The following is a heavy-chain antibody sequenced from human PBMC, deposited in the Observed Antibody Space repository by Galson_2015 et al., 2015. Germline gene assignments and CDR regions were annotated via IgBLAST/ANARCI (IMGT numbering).Heavy chain of an antibody. D-gene: IGHD3-3*01. CDR2: IKQDGSEK. Sequence: SLRLSCAASGFTFSSYWMSWVRQAPGKGLEWVANIKQDGSEKYYVDSVKGRFTISRDNAKNSLYLQMNSLRAEDTAVYYCARGSRFLEWLIAFDIWGQGTMVTVSS. V-gene: IGHV3-7*01. CDR1: GFTFSSYW. J-gene: IGHJ3*02. CDR3: ARGSRFLEWLIAFDI.